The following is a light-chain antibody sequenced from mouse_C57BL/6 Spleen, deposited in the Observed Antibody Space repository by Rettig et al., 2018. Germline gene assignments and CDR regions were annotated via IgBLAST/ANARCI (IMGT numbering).Light chain of an antibody. J-gene: IGKJ1*01. V-gene: IGKV12-44*01. CDR2: NAK. CDR1: ENIYTY. Sequence: DIQMTQSPASLSASVGETVTITCRASENIYTYLAWYQQKQGKSPQLLVYNAKTLAEGVPSRFSGHGSGTQFSLKINSLQPEDFGSYYCQHHYGTPPTFGGGTKLEIK. CDR3: QHHYGTPPT.